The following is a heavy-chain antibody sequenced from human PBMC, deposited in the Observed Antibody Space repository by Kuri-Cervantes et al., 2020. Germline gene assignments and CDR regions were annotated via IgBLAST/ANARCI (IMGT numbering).Heavy chain of an antibody. J-gene: IGHJ4*02. CDR3: VAGTRNHDLWSGYY. Sequence: GGSLRLSCAASGSTFSRYDMYWVRQAPGKGLEWVTLISYDGTHKNSADSVKGRFTISRDNSKNTLFLQMNSLRVEDTAVYFCVAGTRNHDLWSGYYWGPGTLVTVSS. CDR1: GSTFSRYD. CDR2: ISYDGTHK. D-gene: IGHD3-3*01. V-gene: IGHV3-30*03.